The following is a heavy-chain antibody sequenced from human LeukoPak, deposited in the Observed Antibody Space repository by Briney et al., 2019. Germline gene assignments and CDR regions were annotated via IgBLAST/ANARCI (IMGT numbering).Heavy chain of an antibody. V-gene: IGHV4-34*01. CDR2: INHSGSP. Sequence: SETLSLTCAVYGGSFSDYYWTWIRQPPGKGLEWIGEINHSGSPNNNPSLSGRVAISLDKSRNHFTLMVTAVTAADTAFYYCARKGPEHLPTYFDHWGRGILVTVSS. D-gene: IGHD2-21*01. CDR3: ARKGPEHLPTYFDH. J-gene: IGHJ4*02. CDR1: GGSFSDYY.